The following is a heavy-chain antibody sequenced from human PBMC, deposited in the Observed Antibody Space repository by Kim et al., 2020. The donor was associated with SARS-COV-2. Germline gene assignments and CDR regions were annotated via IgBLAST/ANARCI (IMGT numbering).Heavy chain of an antibody. J-gene: IGHJ4*02. Sequence: LKSRVTISVDTSKNQFSLKLSSVTAADTAVYYCARLRRGYSGYDWGFDYWGQGTLVTVSS. V-gene: IGHV4-34*01. CDR3: ARLRRGYSGYDWGFDY. D-gene: IGHD5-12*01.